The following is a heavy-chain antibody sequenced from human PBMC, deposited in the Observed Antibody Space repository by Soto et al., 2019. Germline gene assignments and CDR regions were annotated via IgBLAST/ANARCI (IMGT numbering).Heavy chain of an antibody. D-gene: IGHD1-26*01. V-gene: IGHV3-30*18. CDR3: AKGLSG. J-gene: IGHJ4*02. CDR1: GFTFSSYG. Sequence: GGSLRLSCAASGFTFSSYGMHWVRQAPVKGLEWVAVISYDGSNKYYADSVKGRFTISRDNSKNTLYLQMNSLRAEDTAVYYCAKGLSGWGQGTLVTVSS. CDR2: ISYDGSNK.